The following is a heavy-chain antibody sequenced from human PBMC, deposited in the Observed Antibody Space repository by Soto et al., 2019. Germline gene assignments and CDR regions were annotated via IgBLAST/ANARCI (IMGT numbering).Heavy chain of an antibody. CDR1: GFTFSSYG. V-gene: IGHV3-33*01. CDR3: AREKLLWFGEQTESNWFDP. Sequence: GGSLRLSCAASGFTFSSYGMHWVRQAPGKGLEWVAVIWYDGSNKYYADSVKGRFTISRDNSKNTLYLQMNSLRAEDTAVYYCAREKLLWFGEQTESNWFDPWGQGTLVTVSS. D-gene: IGHD3-10*01. J-gene: IGHJ5*02. CDR2: IWYDGSNK.